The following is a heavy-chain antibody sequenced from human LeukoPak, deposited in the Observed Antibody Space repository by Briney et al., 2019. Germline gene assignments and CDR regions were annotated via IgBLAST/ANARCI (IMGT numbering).Heavy chain of an antibody. Sequence: SETLSLTCAVYGGSFSGYYWSWIRQPPGKGLEWIGEINHSGSTNYNPSLKSRVTISVDTSKNQFSLKLSSVTAADTAVYYCARQWLLLPVFDYWGQGTLVTVSS. CDR1: GGSFSGYY. CDR3: ARQWLLLPVFDY. CDR2: INHSGST. V-gene: IGHV4-34*01. J-gene: IGHJ4*02. D-gene: IGHD3-22*01.